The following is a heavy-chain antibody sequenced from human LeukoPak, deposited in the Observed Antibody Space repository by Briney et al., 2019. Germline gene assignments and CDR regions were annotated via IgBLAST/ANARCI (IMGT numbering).Heavy chain of an antibody. CDR2: IYYTGST. CDR3: TRSLGVVIHGGMDV. J-gene: IGHJ6*02. D-gene: IGHD3-3*01. CDR1: GGSISSYH. V-gene: IGHV4-59*01. Sequence: SETLSLTCTVSGGSISSYHWSWIRQPTGKGLEWIGHIYYTGSTNYNPSLKSRVTISLDTSKNQFSLKLSSVTAADTAVYYCTRSLGVVIHGGMDVWGQGTTVTVSS.